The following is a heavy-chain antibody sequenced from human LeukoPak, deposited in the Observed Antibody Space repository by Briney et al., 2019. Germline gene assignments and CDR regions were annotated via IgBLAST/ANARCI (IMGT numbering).Heavy chain of an antibody. CDR3: ARVSAVAGQGCDY. CDR1: GYSFTTYW. J-gene: IGHJ4*02. Sequence: KVSCKGSGYSFTTYWIGWVRQMPGEGLEWVGIIYPGDSDTRYSPSFQGHVTISVDKSISTANLQWSSLKASDTAMYYCARVSAVAGQGCDYWGQGTLVTVSS. CDR2: IYPGDSDT. V-gene: IGHV5-51*01. D-gene: IGHD6-19*01.